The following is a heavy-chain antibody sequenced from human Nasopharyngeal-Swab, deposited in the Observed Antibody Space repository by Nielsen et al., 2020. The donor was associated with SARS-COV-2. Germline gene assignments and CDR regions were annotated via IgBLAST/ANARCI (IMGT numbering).Heavy chain of an antibody. Sequence: WVRQAPGQGLEWMGWMNPNSGNTGYAQKFQGRVTMTRNTSISTAYMELSSLRSEDTAVYYCATLGYCSSTSCYTDYYYMDVWGKGTTVTVSS. J-gene: IGHJ6*03. D-gene: IGHD2-2*02. CDR2: MNPNSGNT. CDR3: ATLGYCSSTSCYTDYYYMDV. V-gene: IGHV1-8*01.